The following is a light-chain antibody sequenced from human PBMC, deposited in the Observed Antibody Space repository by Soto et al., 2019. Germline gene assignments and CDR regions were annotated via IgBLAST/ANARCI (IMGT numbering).Light chain of an antibody. V-gene: IGKV1-39*01. J-gene: IGKJ1*01. CDR2: AAS. Sequence: DIQMTQSPSSLSAFVGDRVTITCRASQNIARYFNWYQQKPGRAPNLLLHAASTLQTGVPSRFSGSGSGTDFTLTITGLQAEDFATYYCQQTYIFPWTFGQWTKVENK. CDR1: QNIARY. CDR3: QQTYIFPWT.